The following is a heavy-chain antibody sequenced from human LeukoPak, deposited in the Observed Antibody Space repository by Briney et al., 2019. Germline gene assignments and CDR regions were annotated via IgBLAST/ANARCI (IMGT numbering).Heavy chain of an antibody. V-gene: IGHV3-21*01. CDR3: ARGLLWFGELNAFDI. CDR2: ISSSSSYI. Sequence: GGSLRLSCAASGFTFSSYSMNWVRQAPGKGLEWVSSISSSSSYIYYADSVKGRFTISRDNAKNSLYLQMNSLRAEDTAVYYCARGLLWFGELNAFDIWGQGTMVTVSS. J-gene: IGHJ3*02. D-gene: IGHD3-10*01. CDR1: GFTFSSYS.